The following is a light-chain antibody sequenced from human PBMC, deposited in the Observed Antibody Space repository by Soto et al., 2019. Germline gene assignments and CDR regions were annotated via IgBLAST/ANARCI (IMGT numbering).Light chain of an antibody. J-gene: IGKJ1*01. CDR1: QTIRSNY. CDR2: GAS. V-gene: IGKV3-20*01. CDR3: QQYGSSPWT. Sequence: ETVLTQSPGTLSLSPGERATLSCRASQTIRSNYLAWYRQTPGQAPRLLIYGASNRATGIADRFSGSGSGADIPLVISRLETEDFALYYYQQYGSSPWTFGQGTKVEIK.